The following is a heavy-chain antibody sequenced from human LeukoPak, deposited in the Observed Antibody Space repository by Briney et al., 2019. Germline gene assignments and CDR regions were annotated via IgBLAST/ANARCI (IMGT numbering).Heavy chain of an antibody. D-gene: IGHD2-15*01. CDR1: GYTFTSYG. J-gene: IGHJ6*03. Sequence: GASVKISCKASGYTFTSYGISWVRQAPGQGLEWMGWISAYNGNTNYAQKLQGRVTMTTDTSTSTAYMELRSLRSDDTAVYYCAREREVESSLYYYYYMDVRGKGTTVTVSS. CDR2: ISAYNGNT. V-gene: IGHV1-18*01. CDR3: AREREVESSLYYYYYMDV.